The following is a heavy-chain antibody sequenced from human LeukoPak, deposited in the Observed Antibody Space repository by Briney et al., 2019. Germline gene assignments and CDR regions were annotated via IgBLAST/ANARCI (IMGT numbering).Heavy chain of an antibody. CDR3: TRGATTIFDY. J-gene: IGHJ4*02. Sequence: GGSLRLSCAASGFTFSGSAMHWVRQASGKGQEWVGRIRSKANSYATAYAASVKGRFTISRDDSKNTAYLQMNSLKTEDTAVYYCTRGATTIFDYWGQGTLVTVSS. CDR1: GFTFSGSA. D-gene: IGHD5-24*01. CDR2: IRSKANSYAT. V-gene: IGHV3-73*01.